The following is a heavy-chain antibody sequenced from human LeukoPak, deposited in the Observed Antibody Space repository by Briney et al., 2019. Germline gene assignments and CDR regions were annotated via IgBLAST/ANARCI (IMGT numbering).Heavy chain of an antibody. Sequence: GDSLRLSCAASGFTFTKYWMTWVRQAPGKGLEWVGNIKQDGSDKNYMDSVKGRFTISRDNTKNSVYLQMSSLRAEDTAAYYCARDKWMVDAFDIWGQGTMVTVSS. CDR2: IKQDGSDK. J-gene: IGHJ3*02. V-gene: IGHV3-7*01. CDR3: ARDKWMVDAFDI. CDR1: GFTFTKYW. D-gene: IGHD2-2*03.